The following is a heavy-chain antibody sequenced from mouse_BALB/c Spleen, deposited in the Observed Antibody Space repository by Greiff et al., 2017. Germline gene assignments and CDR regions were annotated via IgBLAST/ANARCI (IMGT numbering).Heavy chain of an antibody. CDR2: IYPGDGDT. Sequence: VKLVESGAELVRPGSSVKISCKASGYAFSSYWMNWVKQRPGQGLEWIGQIYPGDGDTNYNGKFKGKATLTADKSSSTAYMQLSSLTSEDSAVYFCAPMITTDAMDYWGQGTSVTVSS. CDR3: APMITTDAMDY. J-gene: IGHJ4*01. CDR1: GYAFSSYW. D-gene: IGHD2-4*01. V-gene: IGHV1-80*01.